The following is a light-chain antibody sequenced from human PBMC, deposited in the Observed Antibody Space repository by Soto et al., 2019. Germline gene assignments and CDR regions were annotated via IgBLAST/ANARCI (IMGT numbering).Light chain of an antibody. CDR2: DVI. J-gene: IGLJ1*01. Sequence: QSALTQPRSVSGSPGQSVTISCTGTSSDVGGYNYVSWYQQHPGKAPKLMIYDVIKRPSGVPDRFSGSKSGNTASLTISELQAEDEADYYCCSYAGSYVFGTGTKVTVL. CDR1: SSDVGGYNY. V-gene: IGLV2-11*01. CDR3: CSYAGSYV.